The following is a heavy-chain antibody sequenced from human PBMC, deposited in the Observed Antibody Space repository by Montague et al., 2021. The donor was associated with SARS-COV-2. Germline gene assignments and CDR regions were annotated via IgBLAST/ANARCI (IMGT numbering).Heavy chain of an antibody. V-gene: IGHV4-34*01. CDR3: ARGPRITMIVVVITDIWFDP. Sequence: SETLSLTCAVYGGSVSDYYWSWIRQPPGKGLEWIGEINHSGSTNYNPSLKSRVTTSVDTSKNQFSLKLTSVTAADTAVYYCARGPRITMIVVVITDIWFDPGGQGTRVTGSS. CDR2: INHSGST. D-gene: IGHD3-22*01. J-gene: IGHJ5*02. CDR1: GGSVSDYY.